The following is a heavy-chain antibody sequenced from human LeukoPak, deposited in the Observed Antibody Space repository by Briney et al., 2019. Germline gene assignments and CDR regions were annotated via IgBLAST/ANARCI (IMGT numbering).Heavy chain of an antibody. D-gene: IGHD2-21*02. CDR2: ISGSGGST. Sequence: GGSLRLSCAASGFTFSSYAMSWVRQAPGKGLEWVSAISGSGGSTYYVDSVKGRFTISRDNSKNTLYLQMNSLRAEDTAVYYCAKSSYCGGDCYLLAFDIWGQGTMVTVSS. V-gene: IGHV3-23*01. CDR3: AKSSYCGGDCYLLAFDI. CDR1: GFTFSSYA. J-gene: IGHJ3*02.